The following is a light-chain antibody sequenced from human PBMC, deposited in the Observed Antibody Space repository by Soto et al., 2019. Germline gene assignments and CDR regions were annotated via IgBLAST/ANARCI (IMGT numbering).Light chain of an antibody. CDR3: QQYYNWPLYT. Sequence: EILMTQSPASLSVSPGGRATLSCRASQDISGNLAWYQQKPGQGPRLPIYGASTRATGIPARFSGSGSGTDFTLPISSLQSEDIEVYSCQQYYNWPLYTFGRGPRLEI. CDR2: GAS. V-gene: IGKV3-15*01. J-gene: IGKJ2*01. CDR1: QDISGN.